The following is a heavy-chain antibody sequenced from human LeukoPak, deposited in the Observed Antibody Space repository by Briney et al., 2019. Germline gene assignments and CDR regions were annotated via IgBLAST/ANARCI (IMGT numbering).Heavy chain of an antibody. Sequence: ASVKVSCKASGYTFTSYYMHWVRQSPGQGLEWMGIINPSGGSTSYAQKFQGRVTMTRDTSTSTVYMELSSLRSEDTAVYYCASSIAAAGTGFDYWGQGTLVTVSS. D-gene: IGHD6-13*01. V-gene: IGHV1-46*03. CDR1: GYTFTSYY. J-gene: IGHJ4*02. CDR3: ASSIAAAGTGFDY. CDR2: INPSGGST.